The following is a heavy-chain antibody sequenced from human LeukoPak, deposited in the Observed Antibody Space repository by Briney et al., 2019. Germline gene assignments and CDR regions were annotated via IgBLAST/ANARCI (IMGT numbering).Heavy chain of an antibody. Sequence: GASVKVSCKASGYTFTGYYIHWVRQAPGQGLEWVGWINPNRGGTNYAQKFQGRVTMTRDTSISTAYMELSRLTSDDTAVYYCATVGGGATYYDFWSGPNWFDSWGQGTLVTVSS. CDR1: GYTFTGYY. CDR3: ATVGGGATYYDFWSGPNWFDS. J-gene: IGHJ5*01. D-gene: IGHD3-3*01. CDR2: INPNRGGT. V-gene: IGHV1-2*02.